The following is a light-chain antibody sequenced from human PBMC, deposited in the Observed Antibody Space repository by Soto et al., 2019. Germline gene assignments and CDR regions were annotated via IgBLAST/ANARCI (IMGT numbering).Light chain of an antibody. V-gene: IGKV3-20*01. Sequence: EIVLTQSPGTLSLSPGERTTLSCRSRKSVSSSYLAWYQQKPGQAPRLLIYGASSRATGIPDRFSGSGSGTDFTLTISRPEPEDFAVYYCQQYGSSRGYTFGQGTKLEIK. CDR2: GAS. CDR3: QQYGSSRGYT. J-gene: IGKJ2*01. CDR1: KSVSSSY.